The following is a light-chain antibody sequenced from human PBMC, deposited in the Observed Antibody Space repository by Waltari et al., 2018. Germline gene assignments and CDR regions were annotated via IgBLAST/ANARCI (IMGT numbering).Light chain of an antibody. J-gene: IGLJ3*02. V-gene: IGLV1-36*01. CDR1: SSNLGHNS. Sequence: QSVLTQPPSVSGAPRQRVTISCSGSSSNLGHNSVNWYQQLPGKPPKLLIYYDDLLSSGVSDRFSGSKSDTSASLAIAGLQSEDEAHYYCAAWDASLSSWLFGGGTKLTVL. CDR3: AAWDASLSSWL. CDR2: YDD.